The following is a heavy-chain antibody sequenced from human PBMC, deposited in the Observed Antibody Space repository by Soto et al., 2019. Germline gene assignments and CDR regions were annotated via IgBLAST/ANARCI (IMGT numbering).Heavy chain of an antibody. D-gene: IGHD5-18*01. J-gene: IGHJ6*02. CDR1: GFTFSSYG. V-gene: IGHV3-33*01. CDR2: IWYDGSNK. CDR3: ARDPHKRYSYGPTYGHHYYYYGMDV. Sequence: GGSLRLSCAASGFTFSSYGMHWVRQAPGKGLEWVAVIWYDGSNKYYADSVKGRFTISRDNSKNTLYLQMNSLRAEDTAVYYCARDPHKRYSYGPTYGHHYYYYGMDVWGQGTTVTVSS.